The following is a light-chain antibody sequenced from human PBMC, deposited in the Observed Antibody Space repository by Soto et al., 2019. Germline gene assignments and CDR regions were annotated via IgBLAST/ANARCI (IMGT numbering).Light chain of an antibody. CDR1: SSNIGAGYD. CDR2: GNS. J-gene: IGLJ3*02. CDR3: QSYDSSMRGWV. Sequence: QLVLTQPPSVSGAPGQRVTISCTGSSSNIGAGYDVHWYQQLPGTAPKLLIYGNSNRPSGVPDRFSGSKSGTSASLAITGLQAEDEADYYCQSYDSSMRGWVFGGGTQLTVL. V-gene: IGLV1-40*01.